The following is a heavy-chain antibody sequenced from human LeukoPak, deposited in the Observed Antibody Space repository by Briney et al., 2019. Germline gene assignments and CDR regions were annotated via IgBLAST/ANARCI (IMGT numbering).Heavy chain of an antibody. Sequence: SETLSLTCSVSGASIGGFYWTWIRKPPGRGLEWIGYIFSTVSTNYNPSLKSRVTMSVDTSKNQFSLNLSSLTAADTAVYYCARSSRYDIFHSWGQGTLVTVSS. CDR1: GASIGGFY. CDR3: ARSSRYDIFHS. CDR2: IFSTVST. J-gene: IGHJ5*01. V-gene: IGHV4-59*01. D-gene: IGHD3-9*01.